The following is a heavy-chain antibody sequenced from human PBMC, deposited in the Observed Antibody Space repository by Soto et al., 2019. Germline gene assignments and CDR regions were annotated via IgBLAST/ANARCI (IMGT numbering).Heavy chain of an antibody. Sequence: ASVKASCKASGGTFSSYAISWVRQAPGQGLEWMGGIIPIFGTANYAQKFQGRVTITADKSTSTAYMELRSLRSEDTAVYYCARDGVTSRPWGGYDYNYYYGREGWGQGTTVTVS. D-gene: IGHD5-12*01. CDR1: GGTFSSYA. CDR2: IIPIFGTA. V-gene: IGHV1-69*06. CDR3: ARDGVTSRPWGGYDYNYYYGREG. J-gene: IGHJ6*02.